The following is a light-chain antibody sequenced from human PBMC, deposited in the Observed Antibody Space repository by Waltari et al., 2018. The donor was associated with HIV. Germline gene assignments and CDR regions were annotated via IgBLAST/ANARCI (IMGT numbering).Light chain of an antibody. Sequence: QSVLTQPPSVSGAPGQRVTISCTVSSSNIGAGYDVHWYQQLPGTAPKLLIYGNSNRPTGVPDRFSGSKSGTSASLAITGLQPDDETDYYCQSYDSSLSNWVFGGGTKLTVL. CDR2: GNS. J-gene: IGLJ3*02. CDR3: QSYDSSLSNWV. CDR1: SSNIGAGYD. V-gene: IGLV1-40*01.